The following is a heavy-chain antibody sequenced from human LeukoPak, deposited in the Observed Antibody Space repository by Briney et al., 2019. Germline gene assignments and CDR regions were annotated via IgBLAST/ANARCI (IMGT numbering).Heavy chain of an antibody. CDR1: GGSISNYY. CDR3: ARGGYSVDY. D-gene: IGHD2-21*01. Sequence: PSETLSHTCSVSGGSISNYYWSWIRQPAGKGLEWIGRIYTSGSTNYNPSLKSRVTMSVDTSKNQFSLRLNSVTAADTAVYYCARGGYSVDYWGQGTLVTVSS. V-gene: IGHV4-4*07. J-gene: IGHJ4*02. CDR2: IYTSGST.